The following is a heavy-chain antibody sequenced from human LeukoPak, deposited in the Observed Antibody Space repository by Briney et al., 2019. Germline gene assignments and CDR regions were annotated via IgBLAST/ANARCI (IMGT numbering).Heavy chain of an antibody. CDR2: ISSSGTGI. D-gene: IGHD3-22*01. CDR1: GFTFSSFE. V-gene: IGHV3-48*03. CDR3: AREDDTSGYYYGICDF. Sequence: GGSLRLPCAASGFTFSSFEMNWVRQAPGKGLEWLSYISSSGTGIHYADSVKGRFTISRDNAKNSLYLQMNSLTSEDTAVYYCAREDDTSGYYYGICDFWRQGNLVTVSS. J-gene: IGHJ4*02.